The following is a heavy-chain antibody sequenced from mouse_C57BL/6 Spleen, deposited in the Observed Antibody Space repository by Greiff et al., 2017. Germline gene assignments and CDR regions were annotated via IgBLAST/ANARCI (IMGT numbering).Heavy chain of an antibody. V-gene: IGHV2-2*01. CDR2: IWRGGST. Sequence: VKLQESGPGLVRPSQSLSISCTVSGFSLTSYGVHWVRQSPGKGLEWLGVIWRGGSTDYNAAFISRLSISKDNSKSQVFFKRNSLQADDTAIYYCARNSDGSSYVRYFDVWGTGTTVTVSS. J-gene: IGHJ1*03. CDR1: GFSLTSYG. D-gene: IGHD1-1*01. CDR3: ARNSDGSSYVRYFDV.